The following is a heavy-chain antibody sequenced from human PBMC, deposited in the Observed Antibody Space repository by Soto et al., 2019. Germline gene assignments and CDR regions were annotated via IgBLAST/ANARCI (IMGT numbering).Heavy chain of an antibody. V-gene: IGHV4-34*01. D-gene: IGHD3-10*01. CDR3: ARGGGVPTMVYYYYYGMDV. J-gene: IGHJ6*02. CDR2: INHSGST. Sequence: QVQLQQWGAGLLKPSETLSLTCAVYGGSFSGYYWSWIRQPPGKGLEWIGEINHSGSTNYNPSLKSRVTISVDTSKNQFSLKLSSVTAADTAVYYCARGGGVPTMVYYYYYGMDVWGQGTTVTVSS. CDR1: GGSFSGYY.